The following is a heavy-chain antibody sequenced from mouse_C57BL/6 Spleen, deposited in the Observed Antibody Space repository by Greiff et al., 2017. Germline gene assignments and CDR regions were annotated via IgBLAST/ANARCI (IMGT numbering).Heavy chain of an antibody. J-gene: IGHJ4*01. V-gene: IGHV14-1*01. CDR3: TRYYYGSSSYAMDY. CDR1: GFNIKDYY. D-gene: IGHD1-1*01. Sequence: VQLQQSGAELVRPGASVKLSCTASGFNIKDYYMHWVKQRPEQGLEWIGRIDPEDGDTEYAPKFQGKATMTADTSSNTAYLHLSSLTSEDTAVYYCTRYYYGSSSYAMDYWGQGTSVTVSS. CDR2: IDPEDGDT.